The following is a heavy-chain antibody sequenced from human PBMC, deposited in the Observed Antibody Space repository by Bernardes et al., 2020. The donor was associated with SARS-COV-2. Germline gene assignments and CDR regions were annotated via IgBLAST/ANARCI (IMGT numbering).Heavy chain of an antibody. Sequence: GSLRLSCAASGFTFSAYTMNWVRQAPGKGLEWVSSISTSSGYIHYADSVKGRFTISRDNAKNSLYLQMNSLRAEDTAVYFCARVVPGIAVAGVDYWGQGTLVTVSS. CDR1: GFTFSAYT. CDR3: ARVVPGIAVAGVDY. V-gene: IGHV3-21*01. D-gene: IGHD6-19*01. CDR2: ISTSSGYI. J-gene: IGHJ4*02.